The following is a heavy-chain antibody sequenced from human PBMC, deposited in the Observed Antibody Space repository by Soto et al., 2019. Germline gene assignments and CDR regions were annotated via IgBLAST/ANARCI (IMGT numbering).Heavy chain of an antibody. D-gene: IGHD3-10*01. CDR2: ISYDGSNK. CDR3: ARDFRAVRGASTPIYYYGMDV. V-gene: IGHV3-30-3*01. Sequence: QVQLVESGGGVVQPGRSLRLSCAASGFTFSSYAMHWVRQAPGKGLEWVAVISYDGSNKYYADSVKGRFTISRDNSKNTLYLQMNSLRAEDTAVYYCARDFRAVRGASTPIYYYGMDVWGQGTTVTVSS. J-gene: IGHJ6*02. CDR1: GFTFSSYA.